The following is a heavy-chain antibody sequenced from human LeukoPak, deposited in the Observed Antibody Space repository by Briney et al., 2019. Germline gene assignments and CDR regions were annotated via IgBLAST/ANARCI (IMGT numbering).Heavy chain of an antibody. CDR1: GYSFIGYY. CDR2: INPDSGGT. D-gene: IGHD2-8*02. CDR3: ARQNTGQLDY. J-gene: IGHJ4*02. Sequence: ASVKVSCKASGYSFIGYYMHWVRQAPGQGLEWMGWINPDSGGTNYAQKFQGRVTMTRDTSSSTAYMELNSLRSDDTAVYYCARQNTGQLDYWGQGTLVTVSS. V-gene: IGHV1-2*02.